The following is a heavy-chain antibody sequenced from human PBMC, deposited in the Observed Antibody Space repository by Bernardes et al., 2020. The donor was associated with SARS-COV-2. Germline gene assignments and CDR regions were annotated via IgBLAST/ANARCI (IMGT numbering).Heavy chain of an antibody. V-gene: IGHV4-30-4*01. CDR3: ARGWASYTVIRGIVPNWFDP. CDR2: IYYSGST. Sequence: SETLSLTCTVSGASISSGDDYWSWIRQPPGKGLEWIGFIYYSGSTDYNPSLKSRVSISKDTSKNQFSLKLSSVTAADTAVYYCARGWASYTVIRGIVPNWFDPWGQGALVTVSS. D-gene: IGHD3-10*01. CDR1: GASISSGDDY. J-gene: IGHJ5*02.